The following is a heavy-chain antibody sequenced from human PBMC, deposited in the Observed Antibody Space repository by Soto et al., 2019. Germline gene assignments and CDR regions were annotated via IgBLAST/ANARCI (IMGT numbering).Heavy chain of an antibody. V-gene: IGHV3-23*02. CDR1: GFTFSNYA. CDR2: ITSAGST. Sequence: EVQLLXSGGDLAQPGGSLRLICAASGFTFSNYAMTWVRQSPGKGLEWVSTITSAGSTFYGDTVKGRXTXXXXXXKSTXXXXXXXXXXXXXXXXXXXXTDKXHSXXSGWANRFDSWG. D-gene: IGHD6-19*01. CDR3: XXTDKXHSXXSGWANRFDS. J-gene: IGHJ4*01.